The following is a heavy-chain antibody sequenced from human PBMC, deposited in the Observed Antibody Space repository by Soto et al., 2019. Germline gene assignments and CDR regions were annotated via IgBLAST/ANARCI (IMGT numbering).Heavy chain of an antibody. D-gene: IGHD3-10*01. V-gene: IGHV1-18*01. CDR2: IRVRNGDT. CDR1: GYIFTSNV. CDR3: ARESRTWVDGVIGPGDY. Sequence: QVQFVQSGAEVKEPGDSVKVSCRASGYIFTSNVITWVRQAPGQGLEWMGWIRVRNGDTHYAPKFRGRVTVTRDTSTSTAYMELRSLRSDDTAVYYCARESRTWVDGVIGPGDYWGQGTLVTVSS. J-gene: IGHJ4*02.